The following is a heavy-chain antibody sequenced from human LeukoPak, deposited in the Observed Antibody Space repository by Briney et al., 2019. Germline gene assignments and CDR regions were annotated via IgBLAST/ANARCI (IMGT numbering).Heavy chain of an antibody. CDR1: GFIFDDYG. J-gene: IGHJ4*02. V-gene: IGHV3-20*04. Sequence: GGSLRLSCAASGFIFDDYGMSWVRQVPGKGLEWVSGIYWNGGSTYYADSVKGRFTISRDNSKNTLYLQMNSLRAEDTAVYYCAKGGIIIVGAPHFDYWGQGTLVTVSS. CDR2: IYWNGGST. D-gene: IGHD1-26*01. CDR3: AKGGIIIVGAPHFDY.